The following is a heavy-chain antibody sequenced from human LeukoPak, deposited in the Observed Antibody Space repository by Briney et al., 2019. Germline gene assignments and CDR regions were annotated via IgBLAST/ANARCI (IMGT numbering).Heavy chain of an antibody. V-gene: IGHV5-51*01. CDR2: IYPGDSDT. CDR1: GYSFTSYW. D-gene: IGHD3-22*01. Sequence: GESLKISCKGSGYSFTSYWIGWVRQMPGKGLEWMGIIYPGDSDTRYSPSFQGQVTISADKSISTAYLQWSSLKASDTAMYYCARHWGKYYYDSSGYYATFDYWGQGTLVTVSS. J-gene: IGHJ4*02. CDR3: ARHWGKYYYDSSGYYATFDY.